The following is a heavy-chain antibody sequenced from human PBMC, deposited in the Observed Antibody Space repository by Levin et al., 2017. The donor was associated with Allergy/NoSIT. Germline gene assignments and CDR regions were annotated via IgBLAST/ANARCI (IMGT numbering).Heavy chain of an antibody. CDR1: GFTVSSNY. V-gene: IGHV3-53*01. J-gene: IGHJ6*03. CDR2: IYSGGAT. CDR3: ARGNSGWQGGSYYYYMDV. Sequence: GESLKISCAASGFTVSSNYLSWVRQAPGKGLEWVSLIYSGGATYYGGSVKGRFTISRDNSKNTLFLQMNSLRVEDTAVYFCARGNSGWQGGSYYYYMDVWGKGTTVTVTS. D-gene: IGHD5-12*01.